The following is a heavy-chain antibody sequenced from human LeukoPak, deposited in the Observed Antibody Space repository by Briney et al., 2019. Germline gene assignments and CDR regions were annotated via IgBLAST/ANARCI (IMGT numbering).Heavy chain of an antibody. Sequence: ASVKVSCKVSGYTLTELSMHWVRQAPGKGLEWMGGFDPEDGETIYAQKFQGRVTMTEDTSTDTAYMELSSLRSEDTAVYYCARQSRGVVPSGPWGQGTLVTVSS. J-gene: IGHJ5*02. CDR2: FDPEDGET. D-gene: IGHD2-15*01. V-gene: IGHV1-24*01. CDR1: GYTLTELS. CDR3: ARQSRGVVPSGP.